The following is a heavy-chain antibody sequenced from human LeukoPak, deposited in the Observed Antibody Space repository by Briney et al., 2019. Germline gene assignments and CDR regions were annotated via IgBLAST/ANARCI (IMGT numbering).Heavy chain of an antibody. CDR3: ARGDIVVVPAAEPIPVGFDY. CDR1: GGSISSTSYY. V-gene: IGHV4-39*07. Sequence: SETLSLTCIVSGGSISSTSYYWGWIRQSPGKGLEWIGSFYYSGSIFDNPSLKSRVTISVDRSKNQFSLKLSSVTAADTAVYYCARGDIVVVPAAEPIPVGFDYWGQGTLVTVSS. CDR2: FYYSGSI. D-gene: IGHD2-2*01. J-gene: IGHJ4*02.